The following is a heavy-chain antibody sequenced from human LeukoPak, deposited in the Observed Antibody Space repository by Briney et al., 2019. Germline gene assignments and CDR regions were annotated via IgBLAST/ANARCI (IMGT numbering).Heavy chain of an antibody. CDR3: AKAVVGSCYAGLDD. V-gene: IGHV4-59*01. Sequence: SETLSLTCTVSGGSISSYYWSWIRQPPGKGLEWIGYIYYSGSTNYNPSLKSRVTISVDTSKNQFSLKLSSVTAADTAVYYCAKAVVGSCYAGLDDWGQGTLVTVSS. J-gene: IGHJ4*02. CDR2: IYYSGST. D-gene: IGHD2-15*01. CDR1: GGSISSYY.